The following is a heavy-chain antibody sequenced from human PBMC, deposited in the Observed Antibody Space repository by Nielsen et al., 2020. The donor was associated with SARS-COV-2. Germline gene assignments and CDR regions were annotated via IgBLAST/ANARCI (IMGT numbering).Heavy chain of an antibody. Sequence: VRQMPGKGLEWVAVISYDGSNKYYADSVKGRFTISRDNSKNTLYLQMNSLRAEDTAVYYCAKDLHHYDILTGYFPRGYYYYYGMDVWGQGTTVTVSS. J-gene: IGHJ6*02. D-gene: IGHD3-9*01. CDR2: ISYDGSNK. V-gene: IGHV3-30*18. CDR3: AKDLHHYDILTGYFPRGYYYYYGMDV.